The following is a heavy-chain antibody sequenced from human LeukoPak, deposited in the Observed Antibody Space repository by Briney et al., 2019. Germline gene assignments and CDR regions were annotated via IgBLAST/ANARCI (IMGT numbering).Heavy chain of an antibody. J-gene: IGHJ4*02. V-gene: IGHV3-21*01. CDR1: GFTFSSYS. CDR3: AGSDAQDGDILYSFDY. CDR2: ISSSSSYI. Sequence: PGGSLRLSCAASGFTFSSYSMNWVRQAPGKGLEWVSSISSSSSYIYYADSVKGRFTISRDNAKNSLYLQMDSLRAEDTAVYYCAGSDAQDGDILYSFDYWGQGTLVTVSS. D-gene: IGHD2-8*01.